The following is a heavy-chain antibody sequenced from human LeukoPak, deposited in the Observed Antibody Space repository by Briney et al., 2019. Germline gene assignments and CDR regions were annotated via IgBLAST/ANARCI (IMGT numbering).Heavy chain of an antibody. D-gene: IGHD3-3*01. J-gene: IGHJ3*02. CDR2: INPSGGST. V-gene: IGHV1-46*01. CDR1: GYTFTSYY. Sequence: ASVKVSCKASGYTFTSYYMHWVRQAPGQGLEWMGIINPSGGSTSYAQKFQGRVTMTRDTSTSTVYMELSSLRSEDTAVYYCARPGWKYSYYDFWSGYATDDAFDIWAKGQWSPSLQ. CDR3: ARPGWKYSYYDFWSGYATDDAFDI.